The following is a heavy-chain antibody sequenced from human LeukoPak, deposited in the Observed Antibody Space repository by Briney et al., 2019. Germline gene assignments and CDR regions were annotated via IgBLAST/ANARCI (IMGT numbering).Heavy chain of an antibody. CDR2: INPNSGGT. V-gene: IGHV1-2*02. Sequence: SLKDSCEATRCTFIGYYMLGVGQATGQGLEWMGWINPNSGGTNYAQKFQGRVTMTRDTSISTAYMELSRLRSDDTAVYYCARDALLGGYWGQGTLVTVSS. D-gene: IGHD3-16*01. CDR3: ARDALLGGY. J-gene: IGHJ4*02. CDR1: RCTFIGYY.